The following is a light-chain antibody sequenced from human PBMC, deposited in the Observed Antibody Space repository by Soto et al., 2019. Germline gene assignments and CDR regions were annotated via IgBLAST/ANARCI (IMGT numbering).Light chain of an antibody. V-gene: IGKV1-39*01. CDR3: QQSYSTPRT. J-gene: IGKJ1*01. CDR2: AAS. CDR1: QSISSY. Sequence: DIQMTQSPSSLFASVGDRVTITCRASQSISSYLNWYQQKPGKAPKLLIYAASSLHSGVPSRFSGTGSGTDFTLTISSLQPEDFATYYCQQSYSTPRTFGQGTKVEIK.